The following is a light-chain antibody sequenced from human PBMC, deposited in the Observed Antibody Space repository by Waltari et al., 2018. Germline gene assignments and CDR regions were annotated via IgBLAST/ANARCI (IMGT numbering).Light chain of an antibody. J-gene: IGLJ3*02. CDR1: SGSLSTTSS. CDR3: ALYMGSGIWV. Sequence: QTAVTQEPSLSVSPGGTVTLTCALSSGSLSTTSSATWYQQTPGQAPRTLVYKANARSSGVPDRFSGSILGNTAALTITGAQADDESDYYCALYMGSGIWVFGGGTRLTVL. V-gene: IGLV8-61*01. CDR2: KAN.